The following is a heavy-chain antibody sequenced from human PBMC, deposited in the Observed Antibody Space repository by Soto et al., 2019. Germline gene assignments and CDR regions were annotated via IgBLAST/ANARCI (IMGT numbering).Heavy chain of an antibody. CDR1: GFSFNTRGVG. D-gene: IGHD6-19*01. J-gene: IGHJ4*02. Sequence: QITLKESGPSLIKPTQTLALTCTFSGFSFNTRGVGVAWIRHPPGKTLEWLAVIYWDNDRRYRPSLTDRLSITKDMPTKQVGLTMTNVDPVDTGTYYCAHLVPGPLSFAYWGQGALVTVSS. CDR3: AHLVPGPLSFAY. CDR2: IYWDNDR. V-gene: IGHV2-5*02.